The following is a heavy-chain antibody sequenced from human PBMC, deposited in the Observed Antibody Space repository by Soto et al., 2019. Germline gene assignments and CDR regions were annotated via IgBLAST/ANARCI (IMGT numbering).Heavy chain of an antibody. J-gene: IGHJ5*02. CDR2: IYWADDK. CDR3: AHSLIGYYYDSSGSNWFDP. V-gene: IGHV2-5*02. D-gene: IGHD3-22*01. CDR1: GFSLSTSGVG. Sequence: QITLKESGPTLVKPTQTLTLTCTFSGFSLSTSGVGVGWIRQPPGKALEWLALIYWADDKRYSPSLKSRLTITKDPSKNQVVLTMTNMDPVDTATYYCAHSLIGYYYDSSGSNWFDPWGQGTLVTVSS.